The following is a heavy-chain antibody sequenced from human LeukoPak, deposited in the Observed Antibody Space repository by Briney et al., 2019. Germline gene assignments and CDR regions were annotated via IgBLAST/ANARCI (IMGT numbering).Heavy chain of an antibody. Sequence: PSETLSLTCAVYGGSFSGYYWSWIRQPPGKGLEWIGEINHSGSTNYNPSLKSRVTISVDTSKNQFSLKLSSVTAADTAVYYCARFVGLWFGEHYFDYWGRGTLVTVSS. CDR3: ARFVGLWFGEHYFDY. J-gene: IGHJ4*02. CDR2: INHSGST. D-gene: IGHD3-10*01. V-gene: IGHV4-34*01. CDR1: GGSFSGYY.